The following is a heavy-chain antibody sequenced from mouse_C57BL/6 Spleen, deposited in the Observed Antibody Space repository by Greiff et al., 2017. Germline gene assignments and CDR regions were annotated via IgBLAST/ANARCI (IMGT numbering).Heavy chain of an antibody. D-gene: IGHD2-4*01. CDR1: GFTFTDYY. CDR3: ASIYYDYDGYYFDY. Sequence: EVKLVESGGGLVQPGGSLSLSCAASGFTFTDYYMSWVRQPPGKALEWLGFIRNKANGYTTEYSASVKGRFTISRDNSQSILYLQMNALRAEDSATYYCASIYYDYDGYYFDYWGQGTTLTVSS. CDR2: IRNKANGYTT. V-gene: IGHV7-3*01. J-gene: IGHJ2*01.